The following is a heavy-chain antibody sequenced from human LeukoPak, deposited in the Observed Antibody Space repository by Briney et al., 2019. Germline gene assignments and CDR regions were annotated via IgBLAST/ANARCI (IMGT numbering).Heavy chain of an antibody. Sequence: GGSLRLSCAASGFTVSSNYMSWVRQAPGKGLEWVSVIYSGGSTYYADSVKGRFTISRDSSKNTLYLQMNSLRAEDTAVYYCVRYCSSTSCYRAFDIWGQGTMVTVSS. CDR2: IYSGGST. CDR3: VRYCSSTSCYRAFDI. CDR1: GFTVSSNY. D-gene: IGHD2-2*01. J-gene: IGHJ3*02. V-gene: IGHV3-53*01.